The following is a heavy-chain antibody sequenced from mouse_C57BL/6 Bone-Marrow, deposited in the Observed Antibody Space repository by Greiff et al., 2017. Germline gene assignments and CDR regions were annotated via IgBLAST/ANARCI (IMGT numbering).Heavy chain of an antibody. J-gene: IGHJ1*03. CDR2: IYPGDGDT. CDR1: GYAFSSSW. CDR3: ARRGYSNWYFDV. V-gene: IGHV1-82*01. Sequence: VQLQQSGPELVKPGASVKISCKASGYAFSSSWMNWVKQRPGKGLEWIGRIYPGDGDTNYNGKFKGKATLTADKSSSTAYMQLSSLTSEDSAVYFWARRGYSNWYFDVWGTGTTVTVSS. D-gene: IGHD2-5*01.